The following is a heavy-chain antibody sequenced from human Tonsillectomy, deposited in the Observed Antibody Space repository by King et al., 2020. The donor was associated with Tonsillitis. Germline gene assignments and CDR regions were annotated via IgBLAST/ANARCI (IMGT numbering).Heavy chain of an antibody. CDR1: GFTFGDYA. CDR2: IRSKAYGGTT. Sequence: VQLVESGGGLVQPGRSLRLSCTASGFTFGDYAMSWFRQAPGKGLEWVGFIRSKAYGGTTDYAASVKGRFTISRDDSKSIAYLHMNSLKTEDTAVYYCTRDRPKANWGQGTLVTVSS. V-gene: IGHV3-49*03. D-gene: IGHD6-6*01. CDR3: TRDRPKAN. J-gene: IGHJ1*01.